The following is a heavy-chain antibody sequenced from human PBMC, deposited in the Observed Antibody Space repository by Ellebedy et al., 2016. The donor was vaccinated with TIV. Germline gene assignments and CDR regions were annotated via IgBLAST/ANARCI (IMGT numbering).Heavy chain of an antibody. D-gene: IGHD6-13*01. V-gene: IGHV4-39*01. CDR3: ASDSSSWFS. Sequence: SETLSLTXTVSGGSISSSSYDWGWIRQPPGKGLEWIGSIYYSGSTYYNPSLKSRVTISVDTSKNQFSLKLNSVTAADTAVYYCASDSSSWFSWGQGTLVTVSS. CDR2: IYYSGST. CDR1: GGSISSSSYD. J-gene: IGHJ4*02.